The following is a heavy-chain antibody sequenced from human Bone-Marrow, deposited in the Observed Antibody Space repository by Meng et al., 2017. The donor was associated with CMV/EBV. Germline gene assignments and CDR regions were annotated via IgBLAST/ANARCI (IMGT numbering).Heavy chain of an antibody. CDR1: GGSISSSNW. CDR2: IYHSGST. V-gene: IGHV4-4*02. CDR3: ARSGRTKARPAYYYGMDV. D-gene: IGHD6-6*01. J-gene: IGHJ6*02. Sequence: SETLSLTCAVSGGSISSSNWWSWVRQPPGKGLEWIGEIYHSGSTNYNPSLKSRVTISVDKSKNQFSLKLSSVTAADTAVYYCARSGRTKARPAYYYGMDVWGQGTTVTVSS.